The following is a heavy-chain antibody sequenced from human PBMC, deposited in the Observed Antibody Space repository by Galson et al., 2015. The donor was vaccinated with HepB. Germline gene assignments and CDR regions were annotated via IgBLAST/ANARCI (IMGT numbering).Heavy chain of an antibody. Sequence: SVKVSCKASGYTFSSGYTFTSYGISWVRQAPGQGLEWMGWISTYNGNTKYAQKFQGRVTMTKDTSTSSAYMELSRLRSDDTAVYYCARRGGYYDSSGYYYYYGMDVWGQGTTVTVSS. CDR3: ARRGGYYDSSGYYYYYGMDV. CDR2: ISTYNGNT. J-gene: IGHJ6*02. CDR1: GYTFSSGYTFTSYG. D-gene: IGHD3-22*01. V-gene: IGHV1-18*01.